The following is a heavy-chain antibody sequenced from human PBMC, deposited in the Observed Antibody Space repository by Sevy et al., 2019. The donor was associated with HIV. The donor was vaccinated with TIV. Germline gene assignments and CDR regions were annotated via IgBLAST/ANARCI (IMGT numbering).Heavy chain of an antibody. CDR3: AKHPDYDFWRDIGSSFDY. CDR1: GFTFNICG. J-gene: IGHJ4*01. D-gene: IGHD3-3*01. V-gene: IGHV3-23*01. CDR2: ISGGNNNT. Sequence: GGSLRLSCAASGFTFNICGMAWVRQAPGKGLEWVSTISGGNNNTYYSESVKGRFTISRDNSKDTLYLQMNNLRADDTATYYCAKHPDYDFWRDIGSSFDYWGHGTLVTVSS.